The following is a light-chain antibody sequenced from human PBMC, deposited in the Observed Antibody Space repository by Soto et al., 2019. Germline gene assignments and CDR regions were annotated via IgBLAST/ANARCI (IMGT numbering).Light chain of an antibody. CDR3: QQSYSTPWT. Sequence: DIQVTQSPSSLSASVGDRVTITCRASQSISSYLNWYQQKPGKAPKLLIYAASSLQSGVPSRFSGSGSGTDFTLTISSLQLEDFATYYCQQSYSTPWTFGQGTKVDIK. CDR2: AAS. CDR1: QSISSY. J-gene: IGKJ1*01. V-gene: IGKV1-39*01.